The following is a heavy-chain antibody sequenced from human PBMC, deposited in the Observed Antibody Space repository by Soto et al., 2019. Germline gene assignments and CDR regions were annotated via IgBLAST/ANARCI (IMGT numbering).Heavy chain of an antibody. Sequence: ASVKVSCKASGYTFTIYGISWVLQAPGQGLEWMGWISAYNGNTNYAQKLQGRVTMTTDTSTSTAYMELRSLRSDDTAVYYCARVSERDYVYYYYMDVWGKGTTVTVSS. J-gene: IGHJ6*03. CDR3: ARVSERDYVYYYYMDV. D-gene: IGHD4-17*01. CDR1: GYTFTIYG. V-gene: IGHV1-18*01. CDR2: ISAYNGNT.